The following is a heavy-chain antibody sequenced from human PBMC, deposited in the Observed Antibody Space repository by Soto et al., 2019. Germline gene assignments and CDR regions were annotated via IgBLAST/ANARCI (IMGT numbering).Heavy chain of an antibody. CDR1: GGSISSSSYY. J-gene: IGHJ4*02. CDR3: ARLDWNDVSFFDY. Sequence: SETLSLTCTVSGGSISSSSYYWGWIRQPPGKGLEWIGSIYFSGSTYYNPSLKSRVTISVDTPKTQFSLKLSSVTAADTAVYYCARLDWNDVSFFDYWGQGTLVTVSS. V-gene: IGHV4-39*01. D-gene: IGHD1-1*01. CDR2: IYFSGST.